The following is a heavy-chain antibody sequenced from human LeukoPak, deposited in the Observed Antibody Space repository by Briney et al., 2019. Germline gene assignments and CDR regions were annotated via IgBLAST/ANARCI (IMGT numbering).Heavy chain of an antibody. CDR3: AREETGTGGNWFDP. V-gene: IGHV1-69*01. Sequence: SVKVSCKASGGTFSSYAISWVRQPPGQGLEWMGGIIPIFGTANYAQKFQGRVTITADEPTSAAYMELSSLRSEDTAVYYCAREETGTGGNWFDPWGQGTLVTVSS. D-gene: IGHD1/OR15-1a*01. J-gene: IGHJ5*02. CDR1: GGTFSSYA. CDR2: IIPIFGTA.